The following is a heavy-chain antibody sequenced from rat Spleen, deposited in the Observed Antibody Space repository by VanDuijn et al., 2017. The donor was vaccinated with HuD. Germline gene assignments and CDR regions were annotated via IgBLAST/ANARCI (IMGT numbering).Heavy chain of an antibody. V-gene: IGHV5-25*01. CDR2: IRTSGGTT. Sequence: EVQLVESGGGLVQPGRSLKLSCAASGFTFSNYDMAWVRQAPTQGLEWVASIRTSGGTTYYRDSVKGRFTVSRDNAKSTLYLQMNSLRSEDTATYYCTRPHSSLYVMDAWGQGASVTVSS. CDR3: TRPHSSLYVMDA. CDR1: GFTFSNYD. D-gene: IGHD1-2*01. J-gene: IGHJ4*01.